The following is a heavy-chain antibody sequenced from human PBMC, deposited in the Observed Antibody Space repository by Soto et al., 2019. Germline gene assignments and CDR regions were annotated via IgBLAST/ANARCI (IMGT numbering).Heavy chain of an antibody. CDR3: ARDVTYYDFWSGYLFDY. CDR2: ISAYNGNT. Sequence: ASVKVSCKASGYTFTSYGISWVRQAPGQGLEWMGWISAYNGNTNYAQKLQGRVTMTTDTSTSTAYMELRSLRSDDTAVYYCARDVTYYDFWSGYLFDYWGQGTLVTVSS. CDR1: GYTFTSYG. J-gene: IGHJ4*02. V-gene: IGHV1-18*01. D-gene: IGHD3-3*01.